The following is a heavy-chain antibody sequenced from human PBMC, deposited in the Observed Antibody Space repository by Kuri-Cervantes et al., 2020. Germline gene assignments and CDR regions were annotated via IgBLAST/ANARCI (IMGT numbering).Heavy chain of an antibody. J-gene: IGHJ5*02. CDR3: AREALSPLLWSSGSGWFDP. D-gene: IGHD3-10*01. V-gene: IGHV1-2*02. CDR2: INPNSGGT. CDR1: GYTFTGYY. Sequence: ASVKVSCKASGYTFTGYYMHWVRQAPGQGLEWMGWINPNSGGTNYARKFQGRVTMTRDTSISTAYMELSRLRSDDTAVYYCAREALSPLLWSSGSGWFDPWGQGTLVTVSS.